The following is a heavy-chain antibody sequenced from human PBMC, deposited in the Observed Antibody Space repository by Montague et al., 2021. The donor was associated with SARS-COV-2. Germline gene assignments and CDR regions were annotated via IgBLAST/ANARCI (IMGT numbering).Heavy chain of an antibody. J-gene: IGHJ4*02. CDR3: ARGRQPINMVVVVVTGGEYYFDF. Sequence: SGTLSLTCAVYDGSFSDYTWTWIRQPPGKGLEWIGEINNRGSTNYNPSLKSRVTISVDTSKNKFSLKMTSVTAADTAVYYCARGRQPINMVVVVVTGGEYYFDFWGQGTLVAVSS. CDR1: DGSFSDYT. D-gene: IGHD3-22*01. V-gene: IGHV4-34*01. CDR2: INNRGST.